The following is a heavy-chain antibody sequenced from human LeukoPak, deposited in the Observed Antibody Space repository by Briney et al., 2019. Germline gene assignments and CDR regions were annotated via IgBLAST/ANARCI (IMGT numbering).Heavy chain of an antibody. CDR2: ISWNSGSI. CDR3: AKEYYYDSSGYFDY. D-gene: IGHD3-22*01. V-gene: IGHV3-9*01. Sequence: TGGSLRLSCAASGFTFDDYAMPWVRQAPGKGLEWVSGISWNSGSIGYADSVKGRFTISRDNAKNSLYLQMNSLRAEDTALYYCAKEYYYDSSGYFDYWGQGTLVTVSS. J-gene: IGHJ4*02. CDR1: GFTFDDYA.